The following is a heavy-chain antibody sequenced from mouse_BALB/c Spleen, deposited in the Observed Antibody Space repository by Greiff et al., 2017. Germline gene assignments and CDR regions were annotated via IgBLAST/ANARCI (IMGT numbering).Heavy chain of an antibody. CDR1: GFTFSSYA. CDR2: ISSGGSYT. CDR3: AKGGSTVNGYFDV. J-gene: IGHJ1*01. V-gene: IGHV5-9-4*01. D-gene: IGHD1-1*01. Sequence: EVQVVESGGGLVKPGGSLKLSCAASGFTFSSYAMSWVRQSPEKRLEWVAEISSGGSYTYYPDTVTGRFTISRDNAKNTLCLEMSSLRSEDTAMYYCAKGGSTVNGYFDVWGEGTTVTVSS.